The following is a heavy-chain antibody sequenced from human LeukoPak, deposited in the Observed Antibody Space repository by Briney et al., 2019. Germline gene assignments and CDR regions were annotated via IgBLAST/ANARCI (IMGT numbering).Heavy chain of an antibody. CDR3: ARDAHYAFDM. V-gene: IGHV3-7*03. J-gene: IGHJ3*02. Sequence: GRSLTLSCAASGFTLSSYWMSWVRQAPGKGLEWVANVKQDGSQKYYVDSVRGRFTISRDNAKNSLYLQMNSLRAEDTAVYYCARDAHYAFDMWGQGTMVTVSS. CDR1: GFTLSSYW. CDR2: VKQDGSQK.